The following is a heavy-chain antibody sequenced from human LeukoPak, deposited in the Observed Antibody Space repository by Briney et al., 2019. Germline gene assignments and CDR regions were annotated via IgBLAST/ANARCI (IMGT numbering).Heavy chain of an antibody. V-gene: IGHV1-69*13. D-gene: IGHD3-16*02. J-gene: IGHJ4*02. Sequence: SVKVSCKASGGTFSSYAISWVRQAPGQGLEWMGGIIPIFGTANYAQKFQGRVTITADESTSTAYMELSSLRSEDTAVYYCARGRGYDYVWGSYPPSFDYWGQGTLVTVSS. CDR3: ARGRGYDYVWGSYPPSFDY. CDR2: IIPIFGTA. CDR1: GGTFSSYA.